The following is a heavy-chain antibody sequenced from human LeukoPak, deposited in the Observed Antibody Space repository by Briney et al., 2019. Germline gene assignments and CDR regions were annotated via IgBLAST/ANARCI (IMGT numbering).Heavy chain of an antibody. CDR1: GYTFTSYD. Sequence: GASVKVSCKASGYTFTSYDINWVRQATGQGLEWMGWMNPNSGNTGYAQKFQGRVTMTRNTSISTAYMELSSLRSEDTAVYYSARLDILTGYSSDYWGQGTLVTVSS. D-gene: IGHD3-9*01. CDR2: MNPNSGNT. J-gene: IGHJ4*02. V-gene: IGHV1-8*01. CDR3: ARLDILTGYSSDY.